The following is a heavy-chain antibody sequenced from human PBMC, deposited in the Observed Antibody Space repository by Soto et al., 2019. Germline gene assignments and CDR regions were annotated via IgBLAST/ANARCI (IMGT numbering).Heavy chain of an antibody. Sequence: PGGSLRLSCAASGFSFNTHWMHWVRQAPGKGLVWVARINGDGSSISYADSVKGRLTISRDNAKNSLYLQMNSLRAEDTAVYYCARVYYDSSGSFIDYWGQGTLVTVSS. J-gene: IGHJ4*02. CDR3: ARVYYDSSGSFIDY. V-gene: IGHV3-74*01. CDR2: INGDGSSI. D-gene: IGHD3-22*01. CDR1: GFSFNTHW.